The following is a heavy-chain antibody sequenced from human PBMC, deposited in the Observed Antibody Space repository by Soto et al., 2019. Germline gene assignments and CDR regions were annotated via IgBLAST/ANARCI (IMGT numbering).Heavy chain of an antibody. Sequence: GGSLRLSCAASGFTFRSFTMNWVRQAPGKGLEWVSTISSNSAYIYYTDALRGRFTISRDNAKSSLHLQMNSLRAEDTAVYYCARDHSDYVWGSYRTIILLGYWGQGTLVTVS. D-gene: IGHD3-16*02. J-gene: IGHJ4*02. CDR1: GFTFRSFT. CDR2: ISSNSAYI. CDR3: ARDHSDYVWGSYRTIILLGY. V-gene: IGHV3-21*04.